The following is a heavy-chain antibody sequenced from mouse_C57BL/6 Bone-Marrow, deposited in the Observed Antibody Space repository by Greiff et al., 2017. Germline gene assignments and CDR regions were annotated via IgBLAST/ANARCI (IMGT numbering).Heavy chain of an antibody. CDR1: GYPFTSYW. D-gene: IGHD2-1*01. J-gene: IGHJ1*03. Sequence: QVQLQQSGAELAKPGASVKLSCKASGYPFTSYWMHWVKQRPGQGLEWIGYINPSSGYTKYNQKFKDKATLTAEKSSSTAYMQLSSLTYEDSAVYYCAVYGNYYWYFDVWGTGTTVTVSS. CDR3: AVYGNYYWYFDV. CDR2: INPSSGYT. V-gene: IGHV1-7*01.